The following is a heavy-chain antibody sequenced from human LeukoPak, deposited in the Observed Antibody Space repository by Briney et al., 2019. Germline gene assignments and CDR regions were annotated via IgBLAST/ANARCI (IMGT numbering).Heavy chain of an antibody. CDR1: GYTFTIYG. CDR3: ARTSYGGNWWGDY. D-gene: IGHD4-23*01. V-gene: IGHV1-18*01. CDR2: TSTYYGNT. Sequence: ASVTLSFTASGYTFTIYGISWVRLAQAPGIERMGWTSTYYGNTNYPQKLQVRVTMTTDTSTSTAYVELRSLRSDDTAVYYCARTSYGGNWWGDYWGQGTLVTVSS. J-gene: IGHJ4*02.